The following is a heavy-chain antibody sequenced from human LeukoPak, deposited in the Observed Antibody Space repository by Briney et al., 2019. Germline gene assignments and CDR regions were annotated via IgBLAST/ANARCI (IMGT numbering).Heavy chain of an antibody. J-gene: IGHJ5*02. CDR2: ISAYNGNT. D-gene: IGHD5-24*01. Sequence: ASVKVSCKASGYTFASYGISWVRQAPGQGLEWMGWISAYNGNTKYAQKLQDRVTMTTDTSTSTAYMELRSLRSEDTAVYYCARDNSVRDEAWWFNPWGQGTLVTVSS. V-gene: IGHV1-18*01. CDR1: GYTFASYG. CDR3: ARDNSVRDEAWWFNP.